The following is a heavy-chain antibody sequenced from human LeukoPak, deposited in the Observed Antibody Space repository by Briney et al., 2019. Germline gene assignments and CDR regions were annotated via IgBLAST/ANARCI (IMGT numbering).Heavy chain of an antibody. J-gene: IGHJ3*02. CDR3: ARGPSIAARYDAFDI. Sequence: PGGSLRLSCAASEFTFTSYELNWVRQAPGKGLEWVSYISSSGNTISYADSVKGRFTISRDNAKNSLYLQVISLRAEDTAAYYCARGPSIAARYDAFDIWGQGTMVTVSS. D-gene: IGHD6-6*01. CDR2: ISSSGNTI. V-gene: IGHV3-48*03. CDR1: EFTFTSYE.